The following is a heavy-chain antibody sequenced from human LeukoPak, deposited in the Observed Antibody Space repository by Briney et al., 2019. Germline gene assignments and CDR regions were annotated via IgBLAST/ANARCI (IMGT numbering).Heavy chain of an antibody. Sequence: PGGSLRLSCAASGFTFSSYGMNWVRQAPGKGLEWVSYISSSSSTIYYADSVKGRFTISRDNAKNSLYLQMNRLRAEDTAVYYCARGFQLESTDYWGQGTLVTVSS. J-gene: IGHJ4*02. D-gene: IGHD1-1*01. CDR2: ISSSSSTI. CDR3: ARGFQLESTDY. CDR1: GFTFSSYG. V-gene: IGHV3-48*01.